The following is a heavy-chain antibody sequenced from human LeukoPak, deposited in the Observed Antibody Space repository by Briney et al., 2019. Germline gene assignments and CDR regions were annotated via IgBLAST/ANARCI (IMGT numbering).Heavy chain of an antibody. CDR1: GGSISSSSYY. CDR3: ARVVYVNYYYYMDV. Sequence: SETLSLTCTVSGGSISSSSYYWGWIRQPPGKGLEWIGSIYYSGSTHYNPSLKSRVTISVDTSKNQFSLKLSSVTAADTAVYYCARVVYVNYYYYMDVWGKGTTVTVSS. J-gene: IGHJ6*03. V-gene: IGHV4-39*07. D-gene: IGHD5/OR15-5a*01. CDR2: IYYSGST.